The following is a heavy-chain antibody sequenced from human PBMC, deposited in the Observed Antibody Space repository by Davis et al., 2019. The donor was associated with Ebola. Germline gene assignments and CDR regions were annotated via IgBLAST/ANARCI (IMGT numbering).Heavy chain of an antibody. CDR2: VRNDESVR. CDR1: GFTFRNYG. Sequence: PGGSLRLSCAASGFTFRNYGMHWFRQPPGKGLEWVAFVRNDESVRVDADSVKGRFTISRDDAKNSLYLQMNSLRAEDTAIYYCANGRSPDYWGQGTLVTVSS. J-gene: IGHJ4*02. CDR3: ANGRSPDY. V-gene: IGHV3-30*02. D-gene: IGHD3/OR15-3a*01.